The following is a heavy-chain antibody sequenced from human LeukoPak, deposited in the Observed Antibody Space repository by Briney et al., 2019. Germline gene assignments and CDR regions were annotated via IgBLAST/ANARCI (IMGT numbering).Heavy chain of an antibody. CDR3: ARGPGTNIDY. CDR1: GYTFTSYY. J-gene: IGHJ4*02. D-gene: IGHD3-10*01. CDR2: INPSGGST. Sequence: AAVKVSCKASGYTFTSYYVHWVRQAPGPGLEWMGMINPSGGSTTYSQKFQGRITMARGTSTSTVYMELSSLRSEDTAVYYCARGPGTNIDYWGQGTLVTVSS. V-gene: IGHV1-46*01.